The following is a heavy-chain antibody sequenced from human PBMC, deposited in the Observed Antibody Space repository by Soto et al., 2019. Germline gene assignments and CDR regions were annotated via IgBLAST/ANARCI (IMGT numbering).Heavy chain of an antibody. CDR1: GGTFSSYT. J-gene: IGHJ6*02. D-gene: IGHD2-2*01. V-gene: IGHV1-69*06. Sequence: QVQLVQSGAEVKKPGSSVKVSCKTSGGTFSSYTISWVRQAPGQGLEWMGGFIPLFPTATYAQKFQCRVTITADKSTNTAYMELSGLGFEDTAVYYCARDCGSTNCFDMDVWGQGTTVTVSS. CDR3: ARDCGSTNCFDMDV. CDR2: FIPLFPTA.